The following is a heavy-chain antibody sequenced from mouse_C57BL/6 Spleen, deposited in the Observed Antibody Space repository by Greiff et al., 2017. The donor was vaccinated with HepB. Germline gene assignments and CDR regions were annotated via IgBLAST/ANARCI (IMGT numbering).Heavy chain of an antibody. CDR3: TRDYGSSQYYFDY. Sequence: VKLMESGAELVRPGASVTLSCKASGYTFTDYEMHWVKQTPVHGLEWIGAIDPETGGTAYNQKFKGKAILTADKSSSTAYMELRSLTSEDSAVYYCTRDYGSSQYYFDYWGQGTTLTVSS. CDR2: IDPETGGT. CDR1: GYTFTDYE. D-gene: IGHD1-1*01. V-gene: IGHV1-15*01. J-gene: IGHJ2*01.